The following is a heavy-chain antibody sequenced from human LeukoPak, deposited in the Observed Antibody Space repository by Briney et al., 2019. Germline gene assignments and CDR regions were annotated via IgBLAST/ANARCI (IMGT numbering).Heavy chain of an antibody. J-gene: IGHJ4*02. CDR2: LKSKTAGGTT. Sequence: GGSLRLSCAASGFTFSSYSMTWVRQAPGKGLEWVGRLKSKTAGGTTDYAAPVKVRFTISRDDSKNTLYLQMNSLKTEDTAVYFCAAGVGTTDFDYWGQGTLVTVSS. V-gene: IGHV3-15*01. D-gene: IGHD1-7*01. CDR3: AAGVGTTDFDY. CDR1: GFTFSSYS.